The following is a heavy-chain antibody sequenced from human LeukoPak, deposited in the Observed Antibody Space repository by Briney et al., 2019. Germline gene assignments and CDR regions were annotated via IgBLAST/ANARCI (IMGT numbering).Heavy chain of an antibody. CDR2: VSGSGGST. D-gene: IGHD3-22*01. CDR3: ARSPSKYYYDSSGFYYFDY. V-gene: IGHV3-23*01. J-gene: IGHJ4*02. Sequence: GGSLRLSCAASGFTFSSYAMTWVRQAPGKGLEWVSGVSGSGGSTYYADSVKGRFTISRDNSKNTLYLQMNSLRAEDTAVYYCARSPSKYYYDSSGFYYFDYWGQGTLVTVSS. CDR1: GFTFSSYA.